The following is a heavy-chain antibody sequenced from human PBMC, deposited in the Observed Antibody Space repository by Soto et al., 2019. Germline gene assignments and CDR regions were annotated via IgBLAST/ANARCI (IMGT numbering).Heavy chain of an antibody. CDR2: ISAYNGNT. CDR1: GYTFTSYG. Sequence: QVQLVQSGAEVKKPGASVKVSCKASGYTFTSYGISWVRQAPGQGLEWMEWISAYNGNTNYAQKLQGRVTMTTDTSTSTAYMELRSLRSDDTAVYYCARGPITMVRGVINLYYYYGMDVWGQGTTVTVSS. CDR3: ARGPITMVRGVINLYYYYGMDV. D-gene: IGHD3-10*01. J-gene: IGHJ6*02. V-gene: IGHV1-18*04.